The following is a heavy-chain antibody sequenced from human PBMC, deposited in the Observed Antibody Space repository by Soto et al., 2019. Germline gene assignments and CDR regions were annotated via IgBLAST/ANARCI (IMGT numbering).Heavy chain of an antibody. CDR2: ILVGGST. V-gene: IGHV3-23*01. Sequence: PVGSLRLSCAASGFICSSYDMSWVRQAPGQGLEWVSTILVGGSTHYEDSVKGRFTISRDTSKNTLYLQMNSLTAGDTAFYYCAKATATSGGAFEIYGQGTMVTVSS. CDR3: AKATATSGGAFEI. J-gene: IGHJ3*02. D-gene: IGHD1-26*01. CDR1: GFICSSYD.